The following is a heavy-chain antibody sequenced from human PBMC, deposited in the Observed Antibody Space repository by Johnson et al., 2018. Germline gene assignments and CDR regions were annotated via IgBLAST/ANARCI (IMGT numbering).Heavy chain of an antibody. D-gene: IGHD6-6*01. CDR3: AKEYSSSRRLYYYYYMDV. Sequence: QVQLVESGGGVVQPGRSLRLSCAASGFTFSSYAMHWVRQAPGKGLEWVAVISYDGSNKYYADSVKGRFTISRDNAKNSLYLQMNSLRAEDTAVYYCAKEYSSSRRLYYYYYMDVWGKGTTVTVSS. CDR2: ISYDGSNK. CDR1: GFTFSSYA. V-gene: IGHV3-30-3*02. J-gene: IGHJ6*03.